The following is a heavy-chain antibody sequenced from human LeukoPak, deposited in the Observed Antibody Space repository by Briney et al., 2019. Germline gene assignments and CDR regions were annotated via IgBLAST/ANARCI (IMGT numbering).Heavy chain of an antibody. CDR3: ARVYYGRTYDYWYFDL. CDR2: IFYSGST. D-gene: IGHD3-10*01. J-gene: IGHJ2*01. V-gene: IGHV4-59*01. CDR1: GGSISGYY. Sequence: SETLSLTCTVSGGSISGYYWSWIRQPPGKGLEWVGYIFYSGSTNYNPSPQSRVTISVDTSKNQFSLKLSSVTAADTAVYFCARVYYGRTYDYWYFDLWGRGTLVTVSS.